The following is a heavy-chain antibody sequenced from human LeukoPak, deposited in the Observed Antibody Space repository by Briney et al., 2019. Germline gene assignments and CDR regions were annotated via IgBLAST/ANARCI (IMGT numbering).Heavy chain of an antibody. J-gene: IGHJ4*02. CDR1: GFTFNCYS. CDR3: ARYGAHYYDSSGYSTFDY. V-gene: IGHV3-21*01. D-gene: IGHD3-22*01. CDR2: ISSSSSYI. Sequence: GGSLRLSCAASGFTFNCYSMNWVRQAPGKGLEWVSSISSSSSYIYYADSVKGRFTISRDNAKNSLYLQMNSLRAEDTAVYYCARYGAHYYDSSGYSTFDYWGQGTLVTVSS.